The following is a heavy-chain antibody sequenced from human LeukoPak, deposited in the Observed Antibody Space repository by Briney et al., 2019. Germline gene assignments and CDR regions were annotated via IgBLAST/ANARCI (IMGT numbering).Heavy chain of an antibody. CDR3: ASHCSGGSCYEGYNWFDP. V-gene: IGHV4-38-2*01. CDR1: GYSISSGYY. CDR2: IYNSGST. J-gene: IGHJ5*02. Sequence: SETLSLTCAVSGYSISSGYYWGWIRQPPGKGLEWIGSIYNSGSTHYNPSLKSRVTISVDRSKNQFSLKLSSVTAADTAVYYCASHCSGGSCYEGYNWFDPWGQGTLVTVSP. D-gene: IGHD2-15*01.